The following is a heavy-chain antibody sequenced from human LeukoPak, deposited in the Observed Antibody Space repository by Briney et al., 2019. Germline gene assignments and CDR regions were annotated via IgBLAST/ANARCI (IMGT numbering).Heavy chain of an antibody. Sequence: PGGSLRLSCAASGFTFSSYSMNWVRQAPGKGLEWVSVIYSGGSTYYADSVKGRFTISRDISKNTLYLQMNSLRAEDTAVYYCAVVGATTDDYWGQGTLVTVSS. CDR1: GFTFSSYS. CDR3: AVVGATTDDY. D-gene: IGHD1-26*01. V-gene: IGHV3-66*01. J-gene: IGHJ4*02. CDR2: IYSGGST.